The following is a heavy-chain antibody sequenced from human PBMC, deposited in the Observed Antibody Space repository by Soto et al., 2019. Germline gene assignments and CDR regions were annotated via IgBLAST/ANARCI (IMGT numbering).Heavy chain of an antibody. Sequence: QVQLLQSGGGLVKPGGSLRLSCVASGFTVSAYYMAWIRQTPGKGLEWISYISGDSRDTNFADSVKGRFTMSRDNAKNSLYLQMNSLRAEDTAVYFCVTGQQVRKADIWGQGTMVTVSS. D-gene: IGHD6-13*01. CDR3: VTGQQVRKADI. CDR2: ISGDSRDT. CDR1: GFTVSAYY. V-gene: IGHV3-11*03. J-gene: IGHJ3*02.